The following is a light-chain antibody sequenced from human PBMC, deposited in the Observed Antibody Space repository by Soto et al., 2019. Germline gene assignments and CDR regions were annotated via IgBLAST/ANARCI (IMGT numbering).Light chain of an antibody. CDR1: SSDVGGYNY. CDR3: SSYTSSSTPV. Sequence: QSVLTQPASVSGSPGQSITISCTGTSSDVGGYNYVSSYQQHQDKAPKLMIYEVSNRPSGVSNRFSGSKSGNTASLTISGLQAEDEADYYCSSYTSSSTPVFGGGTKLTVL. V-gene: IGLV2-14*01. CDR2: EVS. J-gene: IGLJ2*01.